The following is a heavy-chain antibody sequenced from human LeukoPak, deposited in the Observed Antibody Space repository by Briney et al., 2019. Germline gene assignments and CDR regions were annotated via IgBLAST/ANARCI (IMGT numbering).Heavy chain of an antibody. V-gene: IGHV3-66*02. D-gene: IGHD2-8*01. CDR3: ARGSRNVYFDY. CDR1: GFTVSSNF. CDR2: IYSGGST. J-gene: IGHJ4*02. Sequence: GGSLRLSCAASGFTVSSNFMSWVRQAPGKGLEWVSVIYSGGSTYYADSVKGRFTISGDNSKNTLYLRMNSLRPEDTAVYYRARGSRNVYFDYWGQGTLVTVSS.